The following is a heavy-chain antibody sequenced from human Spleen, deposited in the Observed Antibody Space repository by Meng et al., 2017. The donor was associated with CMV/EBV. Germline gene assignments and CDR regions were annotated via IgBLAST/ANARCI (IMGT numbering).Heavy chain of an antibody. CDR2: IYYSGST. V-gene: IGHV4-39*01. Sequence: ESLKISCTVSGGSISSSSYYWGWIRQPPGKGLEWIGSIYYSGSTYYNPSLKSRVTISVDTSKNQFSLKLSSVTAADTAVYYCARHQRGGSPATFDFWGQETLVTVSS. D-gene: IGHD2-15*01. CDR3: ARHQRGGSPATFDF. CDR1: GGSISSSSYY. J-gene: IGHJ4*02.